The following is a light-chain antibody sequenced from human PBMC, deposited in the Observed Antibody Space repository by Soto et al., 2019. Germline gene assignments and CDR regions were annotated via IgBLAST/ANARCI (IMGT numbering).Light chain of an antibody. CDR2: EVS. J-gene: IGLJ2*01. CDR1: SSDVGGYNY. CDR3: SSYTSITTVV. Sequence: QSALTQPASVSGSPGQSITISCTGTSSDVGGYNYISWYQQHPGKAPKLMIYEVSNRPSGVSNRFSGSKSGNTASLTISRLQAEDEADYYCSSYTSITTVVFGGGTKLTVL. V-gene: IGLV2-14*01.